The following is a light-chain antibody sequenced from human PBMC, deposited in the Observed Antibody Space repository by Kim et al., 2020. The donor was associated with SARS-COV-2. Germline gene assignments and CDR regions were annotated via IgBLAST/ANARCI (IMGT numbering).Light chain of an antibody. V-gene: IGKV3-20*01. CDR2: GIS. CDR3: QQYGTS. Sequence: EIVLTQSPGTLSLSPGDRATLTCKTSQPVASSYFAWFQQKPGQAPRLLIYGISTRATGIPDRFSGSGSGTDFTLTISRLETDDFAVYYWQQYGTSFGGGTKLEIK. J-gene: IGKJ4*01. CDR1: QPVASSY.